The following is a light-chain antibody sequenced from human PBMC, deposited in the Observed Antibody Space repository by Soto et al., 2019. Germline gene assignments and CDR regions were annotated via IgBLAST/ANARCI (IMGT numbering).Light chain of an antibody. V-gene: IGKV3-20*01. CDR1: QSVTSTH. Sequence: EIVLTQSPGTLSLSPGERATLSCRASQSVTSTHLAWYQQKPGQAPRLLIYDASTRATGIPDRFSGSGSGTDFTLTISRLAPEDFAVYCCQQFDGSLWTFGPGTKVEIK. CDR3: QQFDGSLWT. J-gene: IGKJ1*01. CDR2: DAS.